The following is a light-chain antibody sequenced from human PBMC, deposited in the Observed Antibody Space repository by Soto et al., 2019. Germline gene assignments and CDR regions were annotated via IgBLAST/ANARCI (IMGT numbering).Light chain of an antibody. CDR2: DTF. CDR3: QQRAGWPRT. Sequence: EIVLTQSPATLSLSPGERATLSCRASQSVSNYLTWYQQKPGQAPRLLVYDTFNRANGVPARFTGSGSDTDFILTISSLEPEDFAVYYCQQRAGWPRTFGQGTKVDIK. CDR1: QSVSNY. J-gene: IGKJ1*01. V-gene: IGKV3-11*01.